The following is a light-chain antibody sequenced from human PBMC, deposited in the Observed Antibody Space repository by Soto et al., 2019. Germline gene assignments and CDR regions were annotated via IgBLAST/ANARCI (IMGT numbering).Light chain of an antibody. CDR1: SSDVGAYNY. J-gene: IGLJ3*02. V-gene: IGLV2-8*01. CDR3: TSYAGSNIGV. CDR2: EVT. Sequence: QSALTQPPSASGSPGQSVTISCTGTSSDVGAYNYVSWYQQYPGKAPKLMIYEVTKRPSGVPDRFSGSKSGKTASLTVSGLPPEDEADYYCTSYAGSNIGVFGGGTKVTVL.